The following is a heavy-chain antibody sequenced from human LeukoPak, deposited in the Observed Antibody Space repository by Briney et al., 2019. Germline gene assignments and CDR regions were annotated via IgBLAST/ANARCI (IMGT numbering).Heavy chain of an antibody. J-gene: IGHJ4*02. V-gene: IGHV3-48*01. CDR3: ARGSTYYDSSGQVPFDY. CDR1: GFTFSTYS. CDR2: ISSSSSTI. D-gene: IGHD3-22*01. Sequence: GGSLRPSCAASGFTFSTYSMNWVRQAPGKGLEWVSYISSSSSTIYYADSVKGRFTISRDNAKNSLYLQMNSLRAEDTAVYYCARGSTYYDSSGQVPFDYWGQGTLVTVSS.